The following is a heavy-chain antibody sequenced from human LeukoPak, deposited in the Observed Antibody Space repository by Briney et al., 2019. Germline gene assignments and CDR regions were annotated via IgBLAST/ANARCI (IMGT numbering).Heavy chain of an antibody. V-gene: IGHV5-51*01. D-gene: IGHD5-18*01. Sequence: GESLKISCKGSGYSFSTYWIGWVRQMPGKGLEWMGIIYPGDSDTRYSPSFQGQVTISADKSISTAYLQWSSLKASDTAMYYCASPGPTAYSYGFFWGQGTLVTVSS. CDR1: GYSFSTYW. J-gene: IGHJ4*02. CDR2: IYPGDSDT. CDR3: ASPGPTAYSYGFF.